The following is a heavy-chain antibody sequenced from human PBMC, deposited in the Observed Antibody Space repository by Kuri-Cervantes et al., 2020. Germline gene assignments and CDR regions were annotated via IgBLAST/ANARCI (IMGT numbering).Heavy chain of an antibody. CDR3: GRIIPNSYSGSSIDY. D-gene: IGHD6-6*01. CDR2: IRYDGSNK. CDR1: GFTFDIYA. Sequence: GESLKISCAASGFTFDIYAIHWVRQAPGKGLEWVAFIRYDGSNKYYADSVKGRFTISRDDVKNSIFLQMNSLEADDTAIYYCGRIIPNSYSGSSIDYWGQGILVTVSS. J-gene: IGHJ4*02. V-gene: IGHV3-30*02.